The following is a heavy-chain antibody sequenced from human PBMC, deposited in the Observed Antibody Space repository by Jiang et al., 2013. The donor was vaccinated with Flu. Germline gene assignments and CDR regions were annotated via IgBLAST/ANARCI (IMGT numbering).Heavy chain of an antibody. CDR1: GDSVSSNSAA. CDR3: ARDKPWGGYYYDSSGYYGAFDY. J-gene: IGHJ4*02. Sequence: LAQTLSLTCAISGDSVSSNSAAWNWIRQSPSRGLEWLGRTYYRSKWYNDYAVSVKSRITINPDTSKNQFSLQLNSVTPEDTAVYYCARDKPWGGYYYDSSGYYGAFDYWGQGTLVTVSS. D-gene: IGHD3-22*01. CDR2: TYYRSKWYN. V-gene: IGHV6-1*01.